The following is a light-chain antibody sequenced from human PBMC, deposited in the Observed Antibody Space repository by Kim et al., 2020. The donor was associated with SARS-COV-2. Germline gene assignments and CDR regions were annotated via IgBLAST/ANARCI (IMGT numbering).Light chain of an antibody. Sequence: SVFPEERATLSCRASQSIGSDLAWYQQKPGQAPRLVIYGASSRATGVPARFSGSGSGTDFSLTISSPQSEDFALYYCQQYRTWPTFGGGTKVDIK. CDR1: QSIGSD. CDR3: QQYRTWPT. J-gene: IGKJ4*01. V-gene: IGKV3-15*01. CDR2: GAS.